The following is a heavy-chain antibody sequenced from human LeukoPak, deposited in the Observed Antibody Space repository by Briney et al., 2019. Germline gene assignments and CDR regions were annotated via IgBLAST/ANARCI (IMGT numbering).Heavy chain of an antibody. D-gene: IGHD3-10*01. CDR3: AKDGVRGGSYVDY. Sequence: GGSLRLSCAASGFTFSDYYMSWIRQAPGKGLEWVSYISSSSNYTNYADSVKGRFTFSRDNAKNSLYLQMNSLRAEDTAVYYCAKDGVRGGSYVDYWGQGTLVTVSS. J-gene: IGHJ4*02. CDR1: GFTFSDYY. CDR2: ISSSSNYT. V-gene: IGHV3-11*05.